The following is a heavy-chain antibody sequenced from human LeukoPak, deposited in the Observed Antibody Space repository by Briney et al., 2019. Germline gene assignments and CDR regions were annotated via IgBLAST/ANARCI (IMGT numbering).Heavy chain of an antibody. CDR2: ISYDGSNK. V-gene: IGHV3-30-3*01. CDR1: GFTFSSYA. Sequence: PGGSLRLSCAASGFTFSSYAMHWVRQAPGKGLEWVAVISYDGSNKYYADSVKGRFTISRDNSKNTLYLQMNSLRAEDTAVYYCARVSRRYSYGSATKAPGLEDVWGQGTTVTVSS. CDR3: ARVSRRYSYGSATKAPGLEDV. D-gene: IGHD5-18*01. J-gene: IGHJ6*02.